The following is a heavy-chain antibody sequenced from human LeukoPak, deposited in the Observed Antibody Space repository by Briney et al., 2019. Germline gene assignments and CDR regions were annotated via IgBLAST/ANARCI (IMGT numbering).Heavy chain of an antibody. J-gene: IGHJ4*02. V-gene: IGHV3-53*05. D-gene: IGHD3-3*01. CDR1: GFTVSSNY. CDR2: IYSGGST. CDR3: ARDPAKFWSGHDY. Sequence: GGSLRLSCAASGFTVSSNYMSWVRQAPGKGLEWVSVIYSGGSTYYADSVKGRFTISRDNSKNTLYVQMNSLGAEDTAVYYCARDPAKFWSGHDYWGQGTLVTVSS.